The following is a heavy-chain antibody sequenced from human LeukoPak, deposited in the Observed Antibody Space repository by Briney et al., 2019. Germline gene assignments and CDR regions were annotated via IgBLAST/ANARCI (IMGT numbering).Heavy chain of an antibody. V-gene: IGHV4-34*01. J-gene: IGHJ4*02. CDR1: GGSFSGYY. CDR2: INHSGST. CDR3: ARVGGYYDSSGYYYGRNLSAGFDY. D-gene: IGHD3-22*01. Sequence: SETLSLTCAVYGGSFSGYYWSWIRQPPGKGLEWIGEINHSGSTNYNPSLKSRVTISVDTSKNQFSLKLSSVTAADTAVYYCARVGGYYDSSGYYYGRNLSAGFDYWGQGTLVTVSS.